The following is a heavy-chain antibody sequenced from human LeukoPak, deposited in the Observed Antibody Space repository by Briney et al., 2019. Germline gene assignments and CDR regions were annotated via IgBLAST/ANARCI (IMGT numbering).Heavy chain of an antibody. CDR1: GYTFTSYG. CDR3: ARGAYAKEELAPPGWDY. D-gene: IGHD1-26*01. J-gene: IGHJ4*02. Sequence: ASVKVSCKASGYTFTSYGISWVRQAPGQGLEWMGWISAYNGNTNYAQKLQGRVTMTRDTSTSTVYMELSSLRFEDTAVYYCARGAYAKEELAPPGWDYWGQGTLVTVSS. V-gene: IGHV1-18*01. CDR2: ISAYNGNT.